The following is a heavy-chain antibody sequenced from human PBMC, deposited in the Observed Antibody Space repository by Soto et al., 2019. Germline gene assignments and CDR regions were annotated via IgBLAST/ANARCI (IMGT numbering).Heavy chain of an antibody. D-gene: IGHD6-13*01. V-gene: IGHV4-34*01. CDR1: GGSFSGYY. CDR3: ARTGYMAAAGRPVYYYYGMDV. CDR2: INHSGST. J-gene: IGHJ6*02. Sequence: SETLSLTCAVYGGSFSGYYWSWIRQPPGKGLQWIGEINHSGSTNYNPSLKSRVTISVDTSKNQFSLKLSSVTAADTAVYYCARTGYMAAAGRPVYYYYGMDVWGQGTTVTVSS.